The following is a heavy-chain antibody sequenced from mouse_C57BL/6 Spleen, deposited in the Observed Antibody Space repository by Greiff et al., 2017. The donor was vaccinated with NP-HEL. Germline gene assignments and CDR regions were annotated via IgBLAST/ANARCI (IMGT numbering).Heavy chain of an antibody. CDR1: GYTFTSYW. D-gene: IGHD2-3*01. J-gene: IGHJ4*01. CDR2: IYPGSGST. Sequence: QVQLQQPGAELVKPGASVKMSCKASGYTFTSYWITWVKQRPGQGLEWIGDIYPGSGSTNYNEKFKSKATLTVDTSSSTAYMQLSSLTSEDSAVYYCARDGDESEPDAMDYWGQGTSVTVSS. CDR3: ARDGDESEPDAMDY. V-gene: IGHV1-55*01.